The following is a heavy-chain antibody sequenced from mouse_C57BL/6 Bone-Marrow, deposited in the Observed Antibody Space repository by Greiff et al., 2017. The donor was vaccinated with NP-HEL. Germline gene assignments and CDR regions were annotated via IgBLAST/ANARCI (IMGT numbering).Heavy chain of an antibody. CDR3: ARWGGYNY. CDR2: IDPSDSDT. CDR1: GYTFTSYW. V-gene: IGHV1-69*01. Sequence: VQLQQPGAELVMPGASVKLSCKASGYTFTSYWMHWVKQRPGQGLEWIGEIDPSDSDTNYNQKFKGKATLTVDKSSSTSYLKLSSLTSEDSAVYYCARWGGYNYWGQGTTLTVSS. D-gene: IGHD2-2*01. J-gene: IGHJ2*01.